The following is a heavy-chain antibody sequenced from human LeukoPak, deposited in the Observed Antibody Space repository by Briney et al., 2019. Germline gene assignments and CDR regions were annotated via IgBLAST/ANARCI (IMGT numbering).Heavy chain of an antibody. CDR2: INPYSGDT. Sequence: ASVNVSFKASVYTFTGYHIHWVRQAPGQGLEWMGRINPYSGDTNFAQKFQGRVTMTRDTSITTDYMDLSSLTPDDTAVYFCARDQGSLTRSWYTGYWGQGTQVTVSS. V-gene: IGHV1-2*06. D-gene: IGHD6-13*01. CDR3: ARDQGSLTRSWYTGY. J-gene: IGHJ4*02. CDR1: VYTFTGYH.